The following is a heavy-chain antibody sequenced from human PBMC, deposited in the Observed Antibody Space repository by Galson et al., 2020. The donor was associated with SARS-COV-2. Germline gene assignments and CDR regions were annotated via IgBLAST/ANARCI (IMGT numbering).Heavy chain of an antibody. CDR3: ARADDYGVPAAFDF. V-gene: IGHV3-13*01. D-gene: IGHD4-17*01. CDR2: IGTAGDT. CDR1: GFTVSTYD. Sequence: GGSLRLSCAASGFTVSTYDMHWVRQATGKGLEWVSSIGTAGDTYYPGSVKGRFTISRENAKNSLYLQMNSLRADDTAVYYCARADDYGVPAAFDFWGQGTLVTVSS. J-gene: IGHJ3*01.